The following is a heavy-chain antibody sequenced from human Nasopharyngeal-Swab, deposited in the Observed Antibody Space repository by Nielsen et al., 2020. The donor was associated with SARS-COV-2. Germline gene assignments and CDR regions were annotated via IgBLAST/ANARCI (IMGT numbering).Heavy chain of an antibody. D-gene: IGHD2-2*01. Sequence: SETLSLTCAVYGGSFNTYNWGWIRQPPGKGPEWIAEINHSGSTNYNPSLKSRVTISVDSSKNQFSLKLSSVTAADTAVYYRARGLSGIVPSPILGLGPYYSYYYMDVWGKGTTVTVSS. V-gene: IGHV4-34*01. CDR3: ARGLSGIVPSPILGLGPYYSYYYMDV. CDR1: GGSFNTYN. CDR2: INHSGST. J-gene: IGHJ6*03.